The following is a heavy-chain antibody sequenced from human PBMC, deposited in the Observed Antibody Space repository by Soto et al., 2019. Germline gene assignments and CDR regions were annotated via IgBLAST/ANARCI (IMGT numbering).Heavy chain of an antibody. J-gene: IGHJ4*02. CDR3: AKDRRMRGGYDSSGYYLFFDY. D-gene: IGHD3-22*01. CDR2: ISYDGSNK. V-gene: IGHV3-30*18. CDR1: GFTFSSYG. Sequence: QVQLVESGGGVVQPGRSLRLSCAASGFTFSSYGMHWVRQAPGKGLEWVAVISYDGSNKYYADSVKGRFTISRDNSKNTLYLQMNSLRAEDTAVYYCAKDRRMRGGYDSSGYYLFFDYWGQGTVVTVSS.